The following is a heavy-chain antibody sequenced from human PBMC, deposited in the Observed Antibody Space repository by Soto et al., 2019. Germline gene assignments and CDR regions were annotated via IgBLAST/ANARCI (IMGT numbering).Heavy chain of an antibody. Sequence: QVQLVQSGAEVKKPGSSVKVSCKASGGTFSSYTISWGRQAPGQGLEWMGRIIPILGIANYAQKFQGRVTITADKSTSTAYMELSSLRSEDTAVYYCARDRLAAAGVNWFDPWGQGTLVTVSS. CDR2: IIPILGIA. CDR3: ARDRLAAAGVNWFDP. D-gene: IGHD6-13*01. V-gene: IGHV1-69*08. CDR1: GGTFSSYT. J-gene: IGHJ5*02.